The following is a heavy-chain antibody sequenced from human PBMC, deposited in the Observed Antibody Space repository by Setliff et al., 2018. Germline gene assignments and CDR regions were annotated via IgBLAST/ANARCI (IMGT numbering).Heavy chain of an antibody. V-gene: IGHV1-69*06. CDR2: FTPILLTP. J-gene: IGHJ4*02. D-gene: IGHD3-3*01. CDR1: GGTFDSYS. Sequence: SVKVSCKASGGTFDSYSFTWLRQAPGQGLEWVGGFTPILLTPNYAQRFQGRITITADKSTSTAYMELSGLRSDDTAVYFCARPRSPKISIFGVTPFDYWGQGTLVTVSS. CDR3: ARPRSPKISIFGVTPFDY.